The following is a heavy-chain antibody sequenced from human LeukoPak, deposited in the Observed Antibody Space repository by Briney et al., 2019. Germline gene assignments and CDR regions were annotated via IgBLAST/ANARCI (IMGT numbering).Heavy chain of an antibody. V-gene: IGHV3-23*01. CDR2: VTGTGGTT. D-gene: IGHD3-22*01. CDR3: ASYYDSSGYYNPMAFDI. J-gene: IGHJ3*02. CDR1: GFTFSSYA. Sequence: GGSLRLSCAASGFTFSSYAMTWVRQAPGKGLEWVSSVTGTGGTTYYAESVKGRFTISRDNSKNTLYLQMNSLRAEDTAVYYCASYYDSSGYYNPMAFDIWGQGTMVTVSS.